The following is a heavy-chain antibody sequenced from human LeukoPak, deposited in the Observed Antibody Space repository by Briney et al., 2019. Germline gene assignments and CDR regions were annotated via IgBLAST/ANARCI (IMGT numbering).Heavy chain of an antibody. J-gene: IGHJ4*02. D-gene: IGHD3-22*01. CDR1: GXTFSSYA. CDR2: ISGSGGST. CDR3: YIPYYDTSAYKGY. V-gene: IGHV3-23*01. Sequence: GGSLRLSCAASGXTFSSYAVTWVRQAPGKGQEWVSAISGSGGSTYYADSVKGRFTISRDNSKNTLYLQMNSLRAEDTAVYYCYIPYYDTSAYKGYWGQGTLVTVSS.